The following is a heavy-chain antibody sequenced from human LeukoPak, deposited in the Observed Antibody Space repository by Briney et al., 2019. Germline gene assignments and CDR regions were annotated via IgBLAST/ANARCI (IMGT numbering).Heavy chain of an antibody. Sequence: SETLSLTCAVYGGTFSGYYWSWIRQPPGKGLEWIGEINHSGSTNYNPSLKSRVTISVDTSKNQFSLKLSPVTAADTAVYYCARNRRFAAAAHIDYWGQGTLVTVSS. D-gene: IGHD6-13*01. CDR1: GGTFSGYY. J-gene: IGHJ4*02. CDR2: INHSGST. V-gene: IGHV4-34*01. CDR3: ARNRRFAAAAHIDY.